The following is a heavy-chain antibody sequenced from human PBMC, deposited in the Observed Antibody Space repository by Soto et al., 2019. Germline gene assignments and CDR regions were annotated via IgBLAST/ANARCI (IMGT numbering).Heavy chain of an antibody. CDR2: IWYDGSNK. J-gene: IGHJ6*02. CDR3: ARDPEYSSSIGMDV. D-gene: IGHD6-6*01. V-gene: IGHV3-33*01. Sequence: GGSLRLSCAASGFTFSSYGMHWVRQAPGKGLEWVAVIWYDGSNKYYADSVKGRFTISRDNSKNTLYLQMNSLRAEDTAVYYCARDPEYSSSIGMDVWGQGTTVTVSS. CDR1: GFTFSSYG.